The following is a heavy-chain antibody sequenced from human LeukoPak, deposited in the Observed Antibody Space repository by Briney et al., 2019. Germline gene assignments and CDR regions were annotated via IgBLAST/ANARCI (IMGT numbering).Heavy chain of an antibody. CDR3: AREWDY. V-gene: IGHV3-21*01. CDR2: ISSSSSHI. J-gene: IGHJ4*02. Sequence: GGSLRLSCAASGFTFSSYSMNWVRQAPGKGLEWVSSISSSSSHIYYADSVKGRFTISRDNARNSLYLQMNSLRAEDTAVYYCAREWDYWGQGTLVTVSS. CDR1: GFTFSSYS.